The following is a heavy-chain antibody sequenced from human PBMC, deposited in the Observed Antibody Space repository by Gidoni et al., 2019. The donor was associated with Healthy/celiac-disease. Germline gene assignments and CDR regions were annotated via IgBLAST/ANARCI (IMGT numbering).Heavy chain of an antibody. D-gene: IGHD3-9*01. J-gene: IGHJ5*02. V-gene: IGHV3-49*03. CDR3: TRCNLLGLVRHNWFDP. CDR1: GFTFGDYA. Sequence: EVQLVESGGGLVQPGRSLRLSCTASGFTFGDYAMSWFRQAPGKGLEWVGFIRSKAYGGTTEYAASVKGRFTISRDDSKSIAYLQMNSLKTEDTAVYYCTRCNLLGLVRHNWFDPWGQGTLVTVSS. CDR2: IRSKAYGGTT.